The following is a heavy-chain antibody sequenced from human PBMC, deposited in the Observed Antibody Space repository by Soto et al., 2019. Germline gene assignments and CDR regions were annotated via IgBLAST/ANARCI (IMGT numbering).Heavy chain of an antibody. CDR2: ISYDGSNK. J-gene: IGHJ5*02. CDR1: GFTFSSYG. D-gene: IGHD2-8*01. CDR3: AKAVSAMLWYNWFDP. V-gene: IGHV3-30*18. Sequence: QVQLVESGGGVVQPGRSLRLSCAASGFTFSSYGMHWVRQAPGKGLEWVAVISYDGSNKYYADSVKGRFTISRDNSKNTLYLQMNALRAEDTAVYYCAKAVSAMLWYNWFDPWGKGPRVTVSS.